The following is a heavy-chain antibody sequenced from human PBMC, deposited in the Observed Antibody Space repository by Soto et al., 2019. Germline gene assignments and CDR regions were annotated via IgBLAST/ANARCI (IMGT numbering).Heavy chain of an antibody. J-gene: IGHJ6*02. CDR1: GGSISSSNW. D-gene: IGHD5-18*01. CDR2: IYHSGST. Sequence: QVQLQESGPGLVKPSGTLSLTCAVSGGSISSSNWWSWVRQPPGKGLEWIGEIYHSGSTNYNPSLQSRVTISVDKSKNQFSLKLSSVSAADTAVYYCARDPPLLDTDDYYYYGMDVWGQGTTVTVSS. CDR3: ARDPPLLDTDDYYYYGMDV. V-gene: IGHV4-4*02.